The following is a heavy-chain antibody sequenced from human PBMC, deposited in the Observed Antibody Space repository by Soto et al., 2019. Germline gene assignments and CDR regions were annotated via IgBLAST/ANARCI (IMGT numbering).Heavy chain of an antibody. CDR2: IYYSGGT. D-gene: IGHD4-4*01. Sequence: SETLSLTSTVSGGYISSYYWSWIRQPPGKGLEWIGYIYYSGGTNYNPSLKSRVTISVDTSKNQFSLKLSSVTAADTAVYYCAVTPSTVIGWFDPWGQGTLVT. V-gene: IGHV4-59*01. CDR3: AVTPSTVIGWFDP. J-gene: IGHJ5*02. CDR1: GGYISSYY.